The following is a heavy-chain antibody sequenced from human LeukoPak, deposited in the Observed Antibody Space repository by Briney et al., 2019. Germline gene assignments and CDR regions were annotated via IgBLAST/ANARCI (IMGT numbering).Heavy chain of an antibody. CDR3: AKGGWSHDAFDI. Sequence: GGSLRLSCAASGFTFSSYAMSWVRQAPGKGLEWVSAISGSGGSTHYADSVKGRFTISRDNSKNTLYLQMNSLRAEDTAVYYCAKGGWSHDAFDIWGQGTMVTVSS. J-gene: IGHJ3*02. CDR2: ISGSGGST. D-gene: IGHD2-15*01. V-gene: IGHV3-23*01. CDR1: GFTFSSYA.